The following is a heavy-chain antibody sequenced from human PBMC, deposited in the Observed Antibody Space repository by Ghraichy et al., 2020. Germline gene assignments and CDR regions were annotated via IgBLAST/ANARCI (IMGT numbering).Heavy chain of an antibody. D-gene: IGHD1-26*01. CDR1: GFTFSSYW. Sequence: GDSLNISCAASGFTFSSYWMHWVRQAPGKGLAWVSRINEHGSTITYADSVKGRFTISRDNAKNTLYLQMNSLRAEDTAMYYCARVSVGAAIVVFDYWGQGTLVTVSS. CDR3: ARVSVGAAIVVFDY. J-gene: IGHJ4*02. CDR2: INEHGSTI. V-gene: IGHV3-74*01.